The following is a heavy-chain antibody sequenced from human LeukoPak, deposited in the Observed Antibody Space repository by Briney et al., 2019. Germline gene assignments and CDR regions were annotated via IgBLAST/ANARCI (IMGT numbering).Heavy chain of an antibody. CDR1: GGSFSDYY. Sequence: SETLSLTCAVYGGSFSDYYWTWIRQPPGKGLEWIGEINHSGSPNNNPSLKSRVSISFDTSKNQFSLKLSSVTAADTAVYYCARGSSGNYYDSSGYYYEDYWGQGTLVTVSS. J-gene: IGHJ4*02. CDR3: ARGSSGNYYDSSGYYYEDY. D-gene: IGHD3-22*01. CDR2: INHSGSP. V-gene: IGHV4-34*01.